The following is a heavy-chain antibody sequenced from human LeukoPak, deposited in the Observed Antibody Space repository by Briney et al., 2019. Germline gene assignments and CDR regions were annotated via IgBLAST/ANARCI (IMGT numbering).Heavy chain of an antibody. J-gene: IGHJ4*02. CDR1: GFTFSSYA. V-gene: IGHV3-30-3*01. D-gene: IGHD4-17*01. CDR2: ISYDGSNK. CDR3: ARDPVIDTVTTANY. Sequence: PGGSLRLSCAASGFTFSSYAMHWVRQAPGKGLEWVAVISYDGSNKYYSDSVKGRFTISRDNSKNTLYPQMNSLRAEDTAVYYCARDPVIDTVTTANYWGQGTLVTVSS.